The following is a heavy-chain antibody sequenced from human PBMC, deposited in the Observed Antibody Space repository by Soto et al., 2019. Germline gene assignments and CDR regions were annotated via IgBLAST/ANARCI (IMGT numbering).Heavy chain of an antibody. J-gene: IGHJ5*02. CDR1: GGSISSYY. CDR3: ARDHGGLNWFDP. V-gene: IGHV4-59*01. CDR2: IYYSGST. Sequence: SETLSVTCTVSGGSISSYYWRWIRQPPGKGLEWIGYIYYSGSTNYNPSLKSRVTISVDTSKNQFSLKLSSVTAADTAVYYCARDHGGLNWFDPWGQGTLVTVSS. D-gene: IGHD3-16*01.